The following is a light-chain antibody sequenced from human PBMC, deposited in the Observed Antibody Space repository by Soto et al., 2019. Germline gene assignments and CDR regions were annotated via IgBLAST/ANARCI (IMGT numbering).Light chain of an antibody. V-gene: IGKV1-33*01. CDR1: QDIKNY. CDR3: QQYDNLPLT. J-gene: IGKJ4*01. CDR2: DAS. Sequence: DIQMTQSPSSLSASVGDRVTITFHASQDIKNYLNWYQQKSGKAPKLLIYDASDLETGVPSRFSGSGSGTDFTFTINSLQPEDIATYYCQQYDNLPLTFGGGTKVDI.